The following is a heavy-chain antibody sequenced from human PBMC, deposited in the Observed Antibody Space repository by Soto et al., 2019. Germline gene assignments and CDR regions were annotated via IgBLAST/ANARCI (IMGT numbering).Heavy chain of an antibody. CDR3: ARDGYDGSGSPYPAY. J-gene: IGHJ4*02. CDR1: GVSMSEYF. Sequence: SETLSLTCAFSGVSMSEYFWSWIRQSPGKGLEWIGYIYYLGSTDYNPSLKSRVTISVDTSKRQFPLKLSSVTVADTAVYYCARDGYDGSGSPYPAYWGPGTQVTVSS. V-gene: IGHV4-59*01. CDR2: IYYLGST. D-gene: IGHD3-10*01.